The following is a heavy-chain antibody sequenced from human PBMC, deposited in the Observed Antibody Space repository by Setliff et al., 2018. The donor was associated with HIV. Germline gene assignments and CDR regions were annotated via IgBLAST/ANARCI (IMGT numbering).Heavy chain of an antibody. CDR3: ARGYGGTYYSDSSGYYYKVDAFDI. CDR2: IYYSGST. J-gene: IGHJ3*02. Sequence: SETLSLTCTVSGGSISSGGYYWSWIRQHPGKGLEWIGYIYYSGSTYYNPSLKSRVTMSVDTSKIQSSLELRSLTAADTAVYYCARGYGGTYYSDSSGYYYKVDAFDIWGQGTVVTVSS. V-gene: IGHV4-31*03. CDR1: GGSISSGGYY. D-gene: IGHD3-22*01.